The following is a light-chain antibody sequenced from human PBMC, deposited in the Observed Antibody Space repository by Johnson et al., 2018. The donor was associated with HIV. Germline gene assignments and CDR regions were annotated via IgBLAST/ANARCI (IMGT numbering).Light chain of an antibody. Sequence: QSVLTQPPSVSAAPGQKVTISCSGSSSNIGNNYVSWYQQLPGTAPKLLIYENNKRPSGIPDRFSGPKSGTSATLGITGLQTGDDADYYCGTWDSSLSAYVCGTGPQVTVL. J-gene: IGLJ1*01. V-gene: IGLV1-51*02. CDR2: ENN. CDR1: SSNIGNNY. CDR3: GTWDSSLSAYV.